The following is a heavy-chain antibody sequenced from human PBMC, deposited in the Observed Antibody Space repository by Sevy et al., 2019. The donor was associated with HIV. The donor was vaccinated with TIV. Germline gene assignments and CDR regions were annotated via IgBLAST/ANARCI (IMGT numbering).Heavy chain of an antibody. J-gene: IGHJ4*02. D-gene: IGHD6-19*01. CDR3: ARAEKAVTGTAFDY. Sequence: ASVKVSCKASGGTFYSYAISWVRQAPGQGLGWMGGIIPIFGPTNYAQKFQGRVTITADESTSAAYMELSSLRSEDTAVYYCARAEKAVTGTAFDYWGQGTLVTVSS. CDR2: IIPIFGPT. V-gene: IGHV1-69*13. CDR1: GGTFYSYA.